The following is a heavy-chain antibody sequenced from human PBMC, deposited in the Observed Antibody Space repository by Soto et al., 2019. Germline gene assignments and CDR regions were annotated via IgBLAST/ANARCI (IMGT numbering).Heavy chain of an antibody. CDR3: AKDPSPQPTTVVTPGWFDP. CDR2: IYYTGSA. V-gene: IGHV4-31*03. CDR1: GGSIRDGGYY. J-gene: IGHJ5*02. D-gene: IGHD4-17*01. Sequence: PSETLSLTCTVSGGSIRDGGYYWSWIRQRPGKGLEWLGYIYYTGSAYYNPSLKSRLTISVDVSKSQFSLKLTSLTAAATAVYYCAKDPSPQPTTVVTPGWFDPWGQGVLVTVSS.